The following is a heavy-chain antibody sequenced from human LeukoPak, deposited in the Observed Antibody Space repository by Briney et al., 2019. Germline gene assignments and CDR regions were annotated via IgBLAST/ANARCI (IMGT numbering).Heavy chain of an antibody. D-gene: IGHD3-10*01. CDR3: VTMVRGVTDY. V-gene: IGHV3-30-3*01. CDR2: ISYDGSNK. Sequence: GGSLRLSCAASGFTFSSYAMHWVRQAPGKGLEWVAVISYDGSNKYYADSVKGRFTISRDNSKSTLYLQMNSLRAEDTAVYYCVTMVRGVTDYWGQGTLVTVSS. J-gene: IGHJ4*02. CDR1: GFTFSSYA.